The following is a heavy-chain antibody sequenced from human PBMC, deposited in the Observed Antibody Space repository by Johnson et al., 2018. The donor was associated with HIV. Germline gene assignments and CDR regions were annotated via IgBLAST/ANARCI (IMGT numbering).Heavy chain of an antibody. CDR2: ITSNGGST. J-gene: IGHJ3*02. CDR3: ARALRYSWSLWAFDI. Sequence: EVQLVESGGGVVQPGGSLRLSCAASGFTFSNYAMHWVRQAPGKGLEYVSAITSNGGSTYYANSVKGRFIISRDNSKNTLYLQMGSLRVEDMAVYYCARALRYSWSLWAFDIWGQGTMVTVSS. V-gene: IGHV3-64*01. CDR1: GFTFSNYA. D-gene: IGHD1-26*01.